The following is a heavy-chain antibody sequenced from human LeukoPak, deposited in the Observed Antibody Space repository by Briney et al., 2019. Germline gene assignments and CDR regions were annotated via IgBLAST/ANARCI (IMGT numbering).Heavy chain of an antibody. V-gene: IGHV4-59*01. D-gene: IGHD6-13*01. CDR3: ARPYSSNWYDAFHF. CDR2: VSYRGST. J-gene: IGHJ3*01. CDR1: GGPITGYY. Sequence: KSSETLSLTCTVFGGPITGYYWSWIRQPPGKGLVWIGYVSYRGSTNYNPSLKSRVTISVDTSKNQFSLKLSSVTAADTAVYYCARPYSSNWYDAFHFWGQGTMVTVSS.